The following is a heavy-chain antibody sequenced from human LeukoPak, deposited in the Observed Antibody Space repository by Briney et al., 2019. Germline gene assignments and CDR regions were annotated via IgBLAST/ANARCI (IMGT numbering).Heavy chain of an antibody. CDR2: ISTGSSYT. V-gene: IGHV3-21*06. CDR3: AKYSYGSGTSFDP. D-gene: IGHD3-10*01. CDR1: GITFSSYT. Sequence: GGSLRLSCAASGITFSSYTMNWVRQAPGKGLEWVSFISTGSSYTYYADSVKGRFTISRDNTRNSLYLQMSSLTVEDTAVFYCAKYSYGSGTSFDPWGQGTLVTVSS. J-gene: IGHJ5*02.